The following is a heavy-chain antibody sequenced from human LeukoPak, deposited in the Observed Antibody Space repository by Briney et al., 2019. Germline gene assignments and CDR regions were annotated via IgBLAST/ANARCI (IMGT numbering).Heavy chain of an antibody. V-gene: IGHV3-23*01. CDR3: AKDPYGTRYFDY. CDR1: GFTFSSYA. D-gene: IGHD2-2*01. CDR2: LSGSGYNT. J-gene: IGHJ4*02. Sequence: GGSLRLSCAASGFTFSSYAMSRVRQAPGKGLEWVSSLSGSGYNTYYADSVKGRFTISRDNSKNTVYLQMNSLRAEDTAVYYCAKDPYGTRYFDYWGQGTLVTVSS.